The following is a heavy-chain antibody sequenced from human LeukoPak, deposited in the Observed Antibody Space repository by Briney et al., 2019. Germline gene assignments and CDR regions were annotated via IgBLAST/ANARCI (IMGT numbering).Heavy chain of an antibody. D-gene: IGHD2-15*01. CDR3: ARHRSGGSQDDAFDI. CDR2: IKQEGREK. V-gene: IGHV3-7*01. J-gene: IGHJ3*02. Sequence: PGGSLRLSCAASAFTFSTYWMSWVGQAPGKGREWVADIKQEGREKYYVHSVKGGFTISRQKAKKSLFLQMNSLRAEDTAVYYCARHRSGGSQDDAFDIWGQGTMVTVSS. CDR1: AFTFSTYW.